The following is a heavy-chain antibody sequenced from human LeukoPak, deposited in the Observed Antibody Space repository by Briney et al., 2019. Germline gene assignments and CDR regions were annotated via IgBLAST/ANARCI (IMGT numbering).Heavy chain of an antibody. CDR2: MWFDGSNI. CDR1: GFTFSSYY. V-gene: IGHV3-33*08. Sequence: GGSLRLSCAASGFTFSSYYMSWVRQAPGKGLEWVAVMWFDGSNIYYADSVKGRFTISRDNSKNTLYLQMNSLRAEDTAVYYCARDYSSSWLRFFDYWGQGTLVTVSS. D-gene: IGHD6-6*01. CDR3: ARDYSSSWLRFFDY. J-gene: IGHJ4*02.